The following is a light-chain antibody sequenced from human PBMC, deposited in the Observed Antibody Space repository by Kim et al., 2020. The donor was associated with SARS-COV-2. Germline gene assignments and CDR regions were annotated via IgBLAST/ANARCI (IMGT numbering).Light chain of an antibody. V-gene: IGLV3-21*04. CDR3: PLLNIGVV. J-gene: IGLJ2*01. CDR1: TLAPFT. CDR2: YGT. Sequence: SYELTQPPSVSVAPGKTARITCGGYTLAPFTVHWYQQKPAQAPLVVISYGTDRPSWIPARFSRSPSRNPAPLTISRVEAGDAAVYSCPLLNIGVVFGGG.